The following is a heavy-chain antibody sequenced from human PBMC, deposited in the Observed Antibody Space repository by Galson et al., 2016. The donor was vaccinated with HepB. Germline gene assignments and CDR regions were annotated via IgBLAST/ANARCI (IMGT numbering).Heavy chain of an antibody. D-gene: IGHD4-11*01. CDR1: GFTFSSYW. CDR2: ISGDGGST. Sequence: SLRLSCAASGFTFSSYWMHWVRQAPGEGLVWVSHISGDGGSTHYGDSVKGRFTVSRDNSKNTLYLQMNSLRAEDTAVYYCVRDKVTPGTNWFDPWGQGTLVTVSS. V-gene: IGHV3-74*01. J-gene: IGHJ5*02. CDR3: VRDKVTPGTNWFDP.